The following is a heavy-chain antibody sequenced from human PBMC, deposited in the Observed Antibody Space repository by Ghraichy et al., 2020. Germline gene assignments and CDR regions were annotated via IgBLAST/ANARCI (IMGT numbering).Heavy chain of an antibody. CDR2: MNPNSGNT. CDR3: AIWTYYDILTGYLSQQKGGAFDI. CDR1: GYTFTSYD. Sequence: ASVKVSCKASGYTFTSYDINWVRQATGQGLEWMGWMNPNSGNTGYAQKFQGRVTMTRNTSISTAYMELSSLRSEDTAVYYCAIWTYYDILTGYLSQQKGGAFDIWGQGTMVTVSS. D-gene: IGHD3-9*01. J-gene: IGHJ3*02. V-gene: IGHV1-8*01.